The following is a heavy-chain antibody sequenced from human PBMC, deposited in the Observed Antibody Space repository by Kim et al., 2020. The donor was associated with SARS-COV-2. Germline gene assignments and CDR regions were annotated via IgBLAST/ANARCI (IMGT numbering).Heavy chain of an antibody. CDR3: ARSPPYDGTYWDAFEI. D-gene: IGHD2-8*02. Sequence: GGSLRLSCAASGFSFSDSSVHWVRQASGRGLEWVGRIRSKANNYATEYAVSVRGRFTMSRDESKNTAYLQMNSLKTEDTAVYYCARSPPYDGTYWDAFEIWGRGTMVTVSS. V-gene: IGHV3-73*01. CDR1: GFSFSDSS. CDR2: IRSKANNYAT. J-gene: IGHJ3*02.